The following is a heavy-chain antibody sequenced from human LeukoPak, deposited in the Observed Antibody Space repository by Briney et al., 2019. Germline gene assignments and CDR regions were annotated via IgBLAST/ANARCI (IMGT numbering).Heavy chain of an antibody. D-gene: IGHD3-22*01. V-gene: IGHV1-2*06. J-gene: IGHJ4*02. Sequence: ASVISCKASGYTFTCYYMHWVRQAPGQGLEWMGRINPNSGGTNYAQKFQGRVTMTRDTSISTAYMELSRLRSDDTAVYYCAVPYDSSGYYPFPFDYWGQGTLVTVSS. CDR1: GYTFTCYY. CDR2: INPNSGGT. CDR3: AVPYDSSGYYPFPFDY.